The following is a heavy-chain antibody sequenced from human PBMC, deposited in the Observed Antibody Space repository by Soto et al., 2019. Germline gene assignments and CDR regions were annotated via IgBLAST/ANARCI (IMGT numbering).Heavy chain of an antibody. J-gene: IGHJ6*02. D-gene: IGHD2-2*01. CDR1: GYTFTNYG. CDR2: ISAYNGNT. V-gene: IGHV1-18*01. CDR3: ASSFTSSQWRYGMDV. Sequence: QVQLVQSGAEVKKPGASVKVSCKASGYTFTNYGISWVRQAPGQGLEWMGWISAYNGNTNYAQKLQGRVTMTTDTSXRTAYMELRSLRSDDTAVYYCASSFTSSQWRYGMDVWGQGTTVTVSS.